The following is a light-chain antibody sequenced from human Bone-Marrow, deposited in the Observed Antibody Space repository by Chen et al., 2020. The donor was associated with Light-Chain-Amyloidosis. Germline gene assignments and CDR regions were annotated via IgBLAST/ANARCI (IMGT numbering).Light chain of an antibody. J-gene: IGKJ4*01. V-gene: IGKV3-20*01. Sequence: EIVLTQSPGTLSLSPGERATLSCRASQSSSGGSLAWYHQKPGQTPRLLVYSVSITATGLPDRFSGSGSGTDFTLTISRLEPEDFTVYYWQHYGRSVTFGGGTKLEF. CDR3: QHYGRSVT. CDR2: SVS. CDR1: QSSSGGS.